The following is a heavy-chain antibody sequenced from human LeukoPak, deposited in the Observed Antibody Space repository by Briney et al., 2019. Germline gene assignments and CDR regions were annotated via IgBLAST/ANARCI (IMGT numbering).Heavy chain of an antibody. CDR1: GGSFSDYY. Sequence: SETLSLTCAVYGGSFSDYYWSWIRQPPGKGLEWIGEINHSGSTNYNPSLKSRVTISVDTSKNQFSLKLSSVTAADTAVYYCASGLGYCSGGSCYSSFTYDYWGQGTLVTVSS. V-gene: IGHV4-34*01. CDR3: ASGLGYCSGGSCYSSFTYDY. CDR2: INHSGST. D-gene: IGHD2-15*01. J-gene: IGHJ4*02.